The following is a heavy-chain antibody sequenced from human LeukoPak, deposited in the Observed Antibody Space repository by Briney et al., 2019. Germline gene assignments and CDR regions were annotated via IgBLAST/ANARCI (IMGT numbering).Heavy chain of an antibody. V-gene: IGHV4-34*01. Sequence: GSLRLSCAASGFTFSSYEMNWVRQPPGKGLEWIGEINHSGSTNYNPSLKSRVTISVDTSKNQFSLKLSSVTAADTAVYYCARDRPVAGAVAGFDYWGQGTLVTVSS. CDR2: INHSGST. D-gene: IGHD6-19*01. CDR1: GFTFSSYE. CDR3: ARDRPVAGAVAGFDY. J-gene: IGHJ4*02.